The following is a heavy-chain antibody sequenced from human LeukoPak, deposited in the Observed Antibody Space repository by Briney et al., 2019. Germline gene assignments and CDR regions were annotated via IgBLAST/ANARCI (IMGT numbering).Heavy chain of an antibody. Sequence: GASVKVSCKVSGYTLTELSMHWVRQAPGQGVEWMGWINPNSGGTNYAQKFQGRVTMTRDTSISTAYMELSRLRSDDTAVYYCARATTLYGSGSYYDLDYWGQGTLVTVSS. CDR1: GYTLTELS. J-gene: IGHJ4*02. CDR3: ARATTLYGSGSYYDLDY. D-gene: IGHD3-10*01. CDR2: INPNSGGT. V-gene: IGHV1-2*02.